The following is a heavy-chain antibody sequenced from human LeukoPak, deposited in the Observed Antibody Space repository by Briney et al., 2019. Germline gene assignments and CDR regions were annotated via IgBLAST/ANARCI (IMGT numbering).Heavy chain of an antibody. J-gene: IGHJ4*02. D-gene: IGHD3-22*01. V-gene: IGHV3-23*01. CDR1: GFTFSSYA. CDR2: ISGSGGST. CDR3: AKDGTLITVIVVVITFFDY. Sequence: GGSLRLSCAASGFTFSSYAMSWVRQAPGKGLEWVSAISGSGGSTYYADSVKGRFTISRDNSKNTLYLQMNSLRAEDTAVYYCAKDGTLITVIVVVITFFDYWGQGTLVTVSS.